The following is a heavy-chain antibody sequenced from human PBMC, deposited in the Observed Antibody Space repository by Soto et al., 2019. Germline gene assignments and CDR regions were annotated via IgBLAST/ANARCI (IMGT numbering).Heavy chain of an antibody. CDR2: IYYSGST. CDR1: GGSISSYY. V-gene: IGHV4-59*01. D-gene: IGHD3-22*01. CDR3: ARLKEDYYDSSGYYYYFDY. J-gene: IGHJ4*02. Sequence: PSGTLSLTCTVSGGSISSYYWSWIRQPPGKGLEWIGYIYYSGSTNYNPSLKSRVTISVDTSKNQFSLKLSSVTAADTAVYYCARLKEDYYDSSGYYYYFDYWGQGTLVTVSS.